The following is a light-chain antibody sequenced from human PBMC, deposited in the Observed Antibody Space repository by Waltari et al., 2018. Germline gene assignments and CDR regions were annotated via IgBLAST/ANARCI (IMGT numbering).Light chain of an antibody. CDR2: DES. CDR1: QSISSH. J-gene: IGKJ1*01. V-gene: IGKV3-11*01. Sequence: ETVLTQSPATLSLSPGERATLSCRASQSISSHLAWYQQKPGQPPRLLSYDESKRATGIPARFSCSGSGTDSTLTISSLEPEDFAVYYCQQRSNLWTFGQGTKVEIK. CDR3: QQRSNLWT.